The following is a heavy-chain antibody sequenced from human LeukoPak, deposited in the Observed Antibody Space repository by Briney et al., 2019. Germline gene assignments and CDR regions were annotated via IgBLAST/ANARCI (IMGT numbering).Heavy chain of an antibody. V-gene: IGHV1-2*02. D-gene: IGHD2-15*01. CDR2: INPNSGGT. J-gene: IGHJ3*02. CDR1: GYTFTGYY. Sequence: ASVKVSCKASGYTFTGYYMHWVRQAPGQGLEWMGWINPNSGGTNYAQKFQGRVTMTRDTSISTAYMELSRLRSDDTAVYYCARATGLGGGSLPRRAFDIWGQGTMVTVSS. CDR3: ARATGLGGGSLPRRAFDI.